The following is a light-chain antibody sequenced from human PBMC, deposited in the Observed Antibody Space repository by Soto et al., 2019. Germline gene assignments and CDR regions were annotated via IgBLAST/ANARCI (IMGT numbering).Light chain of an antibody. CDR1: QSLTTRY. V-gene: IGKV3-20*01. CDR2: GAS. CDR3: QQYGTSPT. J-gene: IGKJ5*01. Sequence: EIVLTQSPGTLSLFPGERATLSCRASQSLTTRYLSWYQQKPGQAPRLLIYGASSWATGLPDRFSGSGSGTDFTITISRLEPVDFAVYYCQQYGTSPTFGQGTRLEIK.